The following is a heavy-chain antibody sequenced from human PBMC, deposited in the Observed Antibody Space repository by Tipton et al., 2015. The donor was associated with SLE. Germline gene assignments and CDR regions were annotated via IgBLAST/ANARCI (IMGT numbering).Heavy chain of an antibody. J-gene: IGHJ5*02. Sequence: TLSLTCIVSGDSISSSTYYWGWIRQPPGKGLEWIGHMYYSGYTYYNPSLESRVTISVDTSKNQFSLKLSSVTAADTAVYYCARGAQEGRRWLQPTPNNWFDPWGQGTLVTVSS. CDR2: MYYSGYT. CDR3: ARGAQEGRRWLQPTPNNWFDP. CDR1: GDSISSSTYY. V-gene: IGHV4-39*07. D-gene: IGHD5-24*01.